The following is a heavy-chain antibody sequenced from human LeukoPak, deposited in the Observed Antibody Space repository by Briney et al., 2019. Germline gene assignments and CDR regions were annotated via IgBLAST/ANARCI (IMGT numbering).Heavy chain of an antibody. V-gene: IGHV1-8*01. CDR2: MNPNSGNT. D-gene: IGHD3-9*01. CDR1: GCTFTSYD. CDR3: ATWDVLRYFDWLSY. J-gene: IGHJ4*02. Sequence: EASVKVSCKASGCTFTSYDINWVRQATGQGLEWMGWMNPNSGNTGYAQKFQGRVTMTRNTSISTAYMELSSLRSEDTAVYYCATWDVLRYFDWLSYWGQGTLVTVSS.